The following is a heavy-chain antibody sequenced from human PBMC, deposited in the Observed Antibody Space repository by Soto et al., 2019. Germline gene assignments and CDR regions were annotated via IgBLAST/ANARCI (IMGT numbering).Heavy chain of an antibody. D-gene: IGHD3-22*01. CDR3: ARADYSDSRGFYYDC. Sequence: QVQLVQSGAEVKKPGASVKDSCKASGYIFTNHYIHWVRQDPGQRLEWMGIINPSGGSTNYLQKFQGRITMTRDTSKSTVYMELSSLRSEDTAVYFCARADYSDSRGFYYDCCGQGPLVTVSS. CDR2: INPSGGST. CDR1: GYIFTNHY. J-gene: IGHJ4*02. V-gene: IGHV1-46*01.